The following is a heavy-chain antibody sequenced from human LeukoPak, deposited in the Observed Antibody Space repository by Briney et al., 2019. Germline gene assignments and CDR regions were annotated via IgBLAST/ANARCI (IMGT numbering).Heavy chain of an antibody. CDR3: ARHVFDYVWGSYRQGRWFDP. CDR2: INHRGST. J-gene: IGHJ5*02. CDR1: GGSFSGYY. D-gene: IGHD3-16*02. V-gene: IGHV4-34*01. Sequence: SETLSLTCAVYGGSFSGYYWSWIRQPPGRGLEWIGEINHRGSTNYNPSLKSRVTISVDTSKNQTSLKLGSVTAADTAVYYCARHVFDYVWGSYRQGRWFDPWGQGTLVTVSS.